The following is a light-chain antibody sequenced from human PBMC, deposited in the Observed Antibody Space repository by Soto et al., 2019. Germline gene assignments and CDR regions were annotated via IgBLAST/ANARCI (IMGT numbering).Light chain of an antibody. CDR2: DAS. J-gene: IGKJ1*01. CDR1: QSVGSN. V-gene: IGKV3-15*01. Sequence: EIVMTQSPATLSVSPGERATLSCRASQSVGSNLAWYQQKPGQAPRLLMYDASTRATGIPARFSGSGSGTAFTLTITSLQSEDFVVYYCQQYYNQWTFGQGTKVDIK. CDR3: QQYYNQWT.